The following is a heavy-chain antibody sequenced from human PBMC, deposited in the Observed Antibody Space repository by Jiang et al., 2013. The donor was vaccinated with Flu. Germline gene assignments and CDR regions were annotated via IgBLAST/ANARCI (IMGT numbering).Heavy chain of an antibody. CDR3: ARRPGGGPATPLPQVEYYFDY. CDR2: INHSGST. CDR1: GGSFSGYY. J-gene: IGHJ4*02. D-gene: IGHD3-3*01. Sequence: LLKPSETLSLTCAVYGGSFSGYYWSWIRQPPGKGLEWIGEINHSGSTNYNPSLKSRVTISVDTSKNQFSLKLSSVTAADTAVYYCARRPGGGPATPLPQVEYYFDYWGQGTLVTVSS. V-gene: IGHV4-34*01.